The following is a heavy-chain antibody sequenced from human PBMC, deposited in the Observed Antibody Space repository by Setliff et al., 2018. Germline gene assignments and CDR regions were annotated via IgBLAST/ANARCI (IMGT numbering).Heavy chain of an antibody. Sequence: SETLSLTCAVSDDSTRNNNYFWAWIRQPPGKGLEWIGFMYHNGDTHYSPSLKSRVSLSVDTSKRQVSLKLNTATAADTAVYYCARGTYANSWARFDFWGRGTLVTAPQ. V-gene: IGHV4-30-4*08. CDR3: ARGTYANSWARFDF. CDR2: MYHNGDT. J-gene: IGHJ4*02. D-gene: IGHD2-15*01. CDR1: DDSTRNNNYF.